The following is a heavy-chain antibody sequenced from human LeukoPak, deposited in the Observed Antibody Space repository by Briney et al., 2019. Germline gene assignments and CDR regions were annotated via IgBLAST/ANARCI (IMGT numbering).Heavy chain of an antibody. CDR1: GYTFTSYG. Sequence: GASVKVSCKASGYTFTSYGISWVRQAPGQGLEWMGGIIPIFGTANYAQKFQGRVTITADKSTSTAYMELSSLRSEDTAVYYCGVGATYGEYYYYYMDVWGKGTTVTVSS. CDR3: GVGATYGEYYYYYMDV. D-gene: IGHD1-26*01. V-gene: IGHV1-69*06. J-gene: IGHJ6*03. CDR2: IIPIFGTA.